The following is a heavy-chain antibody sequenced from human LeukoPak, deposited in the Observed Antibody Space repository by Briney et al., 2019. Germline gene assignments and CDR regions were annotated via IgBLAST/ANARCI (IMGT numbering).Heavy chain of an antibody. V-gene: IGHV4-4*02. D-gene: IGHD6-19*01. CDR1: GGSISSSSSIC. CDR3: ATRSRAWLVIDY. CDR2: IYHNGAT. Sequence: SEALSLTCAVSGGSISSSSSICWTWVRQPPGEGLEWIGEIYHNGATNYNPSLKSRVTMLLDKSKNQFSLKLSSVTAADTAVYYCATRSRAWLVIDYWGQGTLVTVSS. J-gene: IGHJ4*02.